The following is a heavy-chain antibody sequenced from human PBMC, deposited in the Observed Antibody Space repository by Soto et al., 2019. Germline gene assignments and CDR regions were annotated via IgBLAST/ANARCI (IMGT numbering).Heavy chain of an antibody. CDR2: INAGNGNT. D-gene: IGHD3-22*01. CDR1: GYTFTSYA. V-gene: IGHV1-3*01. J-gene: IGHJ2*01. CDR3: ARSYDSSGYYYWYFDL. Sequence: QVQLVQSGAEVKKPGASVKVSCKASGYTFTSYAMHWVRQAPGQRLEWMGWINAGNGNTKYSQKFQGRVTITRDTSASTGYMELSSLRSEDTAVYYCARSYDSSGYYYWYFDLWGRGTLVTVSS.